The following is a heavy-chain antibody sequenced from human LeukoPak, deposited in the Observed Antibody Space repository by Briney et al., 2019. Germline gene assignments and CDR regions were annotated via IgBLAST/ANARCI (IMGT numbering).Heavy chain of an antibody. CDR1: GGSVTSSNYY. CDR3: ARVGYYGSGSYPFDY. V-gene: IGHV4-39*07. D-gene: IGHD3-10*01. Sequence: PPETLSLTCSVSGGSVTSSNYYWDWVRQPPGKGLEWIGEIYHSGSTNYNPSLKSRVTISVDKSKNQFSLKLSSVTAADTAVYYCARVGYYGSGSYPFDYWGQGTLVTVSS. J-gene: IGHJ4*02. CDR2: IYHSGST.